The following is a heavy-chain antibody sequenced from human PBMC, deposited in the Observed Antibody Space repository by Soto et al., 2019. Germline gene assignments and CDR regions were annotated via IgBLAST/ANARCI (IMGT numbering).Heavy chain of an antibody. CDR2: SNPSGDNP. CDR1: GYTFTNYY. Sequence: QVQLVQSGAEVRKPGSSVRVSCAASGYTFTNYYMHWVRQAPGQGLEWMGISNPSGDNPIYAQKLKGSVTMTRDTSTRTAYMELSSRSSEDTAAYYCAIGDAFDIWGQGTMVTVSS. V-gene: IGHV1-46*03. CDR3: AIGDAFDI. J-gene: IGHJ3*02.